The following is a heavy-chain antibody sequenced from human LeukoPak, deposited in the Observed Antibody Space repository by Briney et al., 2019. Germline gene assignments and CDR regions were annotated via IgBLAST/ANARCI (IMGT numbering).Heavy chain of an antibody. CDR1: GYSLSSGYY. J-gene: IGHJ4*02. D-gene: IGHD3-22*01. CDR3: ARDQYYDVSTYYEIDY. Sequence: SQTLSLTCTVSGYSLSSGYYWGWIRLPPGKGLEGIGSASYSGNTYYNPSLKGRATILVDPSKNQFSMKMTSVTAADTAVYYCARDQYYDVSTYYEIDYWGQGTLVTVSS. V-gene: IGHV4-38-2*02. CDR2: ASYSGNT.